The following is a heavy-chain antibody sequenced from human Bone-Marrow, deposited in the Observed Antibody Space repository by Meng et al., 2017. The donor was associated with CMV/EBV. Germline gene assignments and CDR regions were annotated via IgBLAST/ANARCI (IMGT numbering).Heavy chain of an antibody. CDR2: IIPIFGTA. CDR3: ARVRIFGVVTPVDV. J-gene: IGHJ6*02. V-gene: IGHV1-69*05. D-gene: IGHD3-3*01. Sequence: SVKVSCKASGGTFSSYAISWVRQAPGQGLEWMGGIIPIFGTANYAQKFQGRVTMTRNTSISTAYMELSSLRSEDTAVYYCARVRIFGVVTPVDVWGQGTTVTVSS. CDR1: GGTFSSYA.